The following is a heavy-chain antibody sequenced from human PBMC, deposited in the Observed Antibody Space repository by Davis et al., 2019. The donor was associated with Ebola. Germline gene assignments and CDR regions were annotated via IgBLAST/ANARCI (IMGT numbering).Heavy chain of an antibody. D-gene: IGHD3-3*01. CDR2: ISGSGGST. J-gene: IGHJ6*02. Sequence: GGSLRLSCAASGFTFSSYAMSWVRQAPGKGLEWVSAISGSGGSTYYADSVKGRFTISRDNSKNTLYLQMNSLRAEDTAVYYCAKRGDFWSGFYGMDVWGQGTTVTVSS. CDR3: AKRGDFWSGFYGMDV. V-gene: IGHV3-23*01. CDR1: GFTFSSYA.